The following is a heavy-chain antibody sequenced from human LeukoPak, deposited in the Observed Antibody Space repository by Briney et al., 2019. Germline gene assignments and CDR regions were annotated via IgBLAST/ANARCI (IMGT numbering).Heavy chain of an antibody. CDR1: GGSISSYY. J-gene: IGHJ3*02. CDR3: ARGFMITFGGVIVLRRAFDI. V-gene: IGHV4-59*01. D-gene: IGHD3-16*02. Sequence: SETLSLTCTVSGGSISSYYWSWIRQPPGQGLEWIGYIYYSGSTNYNPSLKSRVTISVDTSKNQFSLKLSSVTAADTAVYYCARGFMITFGGVIVLRRAFDIWGQGTMVTVSS. CDR2: IYYSGST.